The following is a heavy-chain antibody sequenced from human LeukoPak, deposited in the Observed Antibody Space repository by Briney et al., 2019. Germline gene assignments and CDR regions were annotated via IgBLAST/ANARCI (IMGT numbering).Heavy chain of an antibody. V-gene: IGHV3-48*03. CDR2: ISSSGTTI. CDR1: GFTFTNYA. J-gene: IGHJ4*02. CDR3: ARDNYDSSTPYYFDY. Sequence: PGGSLRLSCAASGFTFTNYAMTWVRQAPGKGLEWVSYISSSGTTIYYADSVKGRFTISRDNAKNSLYLQMNSLRAEDTAVYYCARDNYDSSTPYYFDYWGQGTLVTVSS. D-gene: IGHD3-22*01.